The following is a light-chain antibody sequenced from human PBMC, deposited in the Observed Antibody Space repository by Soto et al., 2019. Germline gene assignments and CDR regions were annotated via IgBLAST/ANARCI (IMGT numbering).Light chain of an antibody. V-gene: IGLV2-8*01. CDR3: CSYAHRSPPLYV. J-gene: IGLJ1*01. CDR1: SSDVGGYNY. CDR2: DVT. Sequence: QSVLTQPPSASGSPGQSVTISCTGTSSDVGGYNYVSWYQQHPGKAPKLMIYDVTKRPSGVPDRFSGSKSGNTASLTISGLQAEDEADYYCCSYAHRSPPLYVFGTGTKLTVL.